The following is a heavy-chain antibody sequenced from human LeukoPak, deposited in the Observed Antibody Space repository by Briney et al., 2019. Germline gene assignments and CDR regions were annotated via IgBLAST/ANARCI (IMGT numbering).Heavy chain of an antibody. J-gene: IGHJ5*02. V-gene: IGHV1-69*05. CDR2: IIPIFGTA. D-gene: IGHD6-6*01. Sequence: GSSVKVSCKASGGTFSSYAISWGRHAPGQGLEWMGGIIPIFGTANYAQKFQGRVTITTDESTSTAYMELSSLRSEDTAVYYCARVVWGIAARNNWFDPWGQGTLVTVSS. CDR3: ARVVWGIAARNNWFDP. CDR1: GGTFSSYA.